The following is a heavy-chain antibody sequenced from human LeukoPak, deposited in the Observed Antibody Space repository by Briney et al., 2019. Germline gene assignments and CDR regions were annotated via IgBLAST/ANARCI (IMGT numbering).Heavy chain of an antibody. CDR3: ARHSSSWYFAFDF. Sequence: PGGSLRLSCAASGFTFSSYWMHWVRQAPGKGLEWVSVIYSGGSTYYADSVKGRFTISRDNSKNTLYLQMNSLRAEDTAVYYCARHSSSWYFAFDFWGQGTMVTVSS. J-gene: IGHJ3*01. CDR2: IYSGGST. V-gene: IGHV3-53*01. D-gene: IGHD6-13*01. CDR1: GFTFSSYW.